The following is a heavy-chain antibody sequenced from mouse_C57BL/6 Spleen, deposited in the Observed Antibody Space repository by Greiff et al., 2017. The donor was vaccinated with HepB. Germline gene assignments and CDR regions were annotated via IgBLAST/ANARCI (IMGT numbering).Heavy chain of an antibody. Sequence: VQLQQSGAELVRPGASVTLSCKASGYTFTDYEMHWVKQTPVHGLEWIGAIDPETGGTAYNQKFKGKAILTADKSSSTAYMELRSLTSEDSAVYYCTRGVVATYYFDYWGQGTTLTVSS. CDR3: TRGVVATYYFDY. J-gene: IGHJ2*01. CDR1: GYTFTDYE. D-gene: IGHD1-1*01. CDR2: IDPETGGT. V-gene: IGHV1-15*01.